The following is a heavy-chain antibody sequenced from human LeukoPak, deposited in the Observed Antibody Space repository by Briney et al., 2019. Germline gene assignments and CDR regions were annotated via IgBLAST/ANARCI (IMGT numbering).Heavy chain of an antibody. D-gene: IGHD3-10*01. CDR2: MSGSGGST. J-gene: IGHJ4*02. CDR3: AKDSGSMVRGPSDY. Sequence: PGGSLRLSCAASGFTFSSNAMSWVRQAPGTGLEWVSAMSGSGGSTYYADSVKGRFTISRDNSKNTLYLQMNSLRAEDTAVYYCAKDSGSMVRGPSDYWGQGTLVTVSS. CDR1: GFTFSSNA. V-gene: IGHV3-23*01.